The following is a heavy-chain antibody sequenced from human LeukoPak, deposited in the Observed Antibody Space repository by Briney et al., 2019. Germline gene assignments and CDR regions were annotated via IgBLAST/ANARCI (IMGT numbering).Heavy chain of an antibody. Sequence: SENLSLTCTVSGGSFRRYHWRWIRQSPGEGLEWIGEMHNRGGTSDNPSLQSRATISVDTSKNQFCVKLRSVTAADTAVYYSLRELEGFNFDIWGPGTMVTVSS. D-gene: IGHD3-3*01. CDR2: MHNRGGT. V-gene: IGHV4-59*01. CDR3: LRELEGFNFDI. CDR1: GGSFRRYH. J-gene: IGHJ3*02.